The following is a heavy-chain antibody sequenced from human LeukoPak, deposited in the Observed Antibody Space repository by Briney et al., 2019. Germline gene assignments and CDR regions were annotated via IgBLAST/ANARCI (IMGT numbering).Heavy chain of an antibody. Sequence: ASVKVSCKASGYTFTGYYMHWVRQAPGQGLECMGWINANSGGTNYAQNFQGRVTMTRDTSISTAYMELSRLRSDDTAVYYCARIGGNWNYVYWGQGTLVTVSS. CDR3: ARIGGNWNYVY. J-gene: IGHJ4*02. V-gene: IGHV1-2*02. CDR2: INANSGGT. CDR1: GYTFTGYY. D-gene: IGHD1-7*01.